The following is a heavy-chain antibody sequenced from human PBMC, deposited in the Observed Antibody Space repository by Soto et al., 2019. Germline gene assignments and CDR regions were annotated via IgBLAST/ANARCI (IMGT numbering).Heavy chain of an antibody. Sequence: PGGALRLSCAASGFTFSNAWMSWVRQAPGKGLEWVGRIKSKTDGGTTDYAAPVKGRFTISRDDSKNTLYLQMNSLKTEDTAVYYCTTLSYDFWSGSGAFDIWGQGTMVTVSS. J-gene: IGHJ3*02. CDR1: GFTFSNAW. V-gene: IGHV3-15*01. CDR3: TTLSYDFWSGSGAFDI. CDR2: IKSKTDGGTT. D-gene: IGHD3-3*01.